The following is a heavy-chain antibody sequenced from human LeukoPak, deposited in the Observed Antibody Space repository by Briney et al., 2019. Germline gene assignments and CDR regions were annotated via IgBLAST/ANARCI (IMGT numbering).Heavy chain of an antibody. J-gene: IGHJ4*02. V-gene: IGHV3-23*01. CDR3: ARELYDSSGIFDY. Sequence: GGSLRLSCAASGFTFSDYGMTWVRQAPGKGLQWVSAISKDGSNTYYADSVKGRFSISKDNSQGRLFLQMNSLRAEDTAVYYCARELYDSSGIFDYWGQGTLVTVSS. CDR2: ISKDGSNT. D-gene: IGHD3-22*01. CDR1: GFTFSDYG.